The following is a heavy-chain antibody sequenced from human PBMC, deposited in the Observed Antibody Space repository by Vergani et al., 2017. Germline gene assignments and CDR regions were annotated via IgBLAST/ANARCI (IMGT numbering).Heavy chain of an antibody. CDR3: ASAILTWISV. CDR2: ISYDGSNK. CDR1: GFTFSSYG. D-gene: IGHD3-9*01. Sequence: QVQLVESGGGVVQPGRSLRLSCAASGFTFSSYGMHWVRQAPGKGLEWVAVISYDGSNKYYADSVKGRFTISRDNAKNSLYLQMNSLRDEDTAVYYCASAILTWISVWGQGTLVTVSS. V-gene: IGHV3-30*03. J-gene: IGHJ4*02.